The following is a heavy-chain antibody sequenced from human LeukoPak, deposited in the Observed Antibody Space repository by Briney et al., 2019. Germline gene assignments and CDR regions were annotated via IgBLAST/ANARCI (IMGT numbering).Heavy chain of an antibody. V-gene: IGHV3-23*01. CDR1: GFTFSKYT. J-gene: IGHJ4*02. Sequence: GGSLRLSCSASGFTFSKYTMSWVRQAPGKGPEWVSGLSGSGYNTYYADSVKGRFTISRDNSKNTLYLQMSSLRAEDTAMYYCAKDYSSGWYSPFDFWGQGTLVTVSS. D-gene: IGHD6-19*01. CDR2: LSGSGYNT. CDR3: AKDYSSGWYSPFDF.